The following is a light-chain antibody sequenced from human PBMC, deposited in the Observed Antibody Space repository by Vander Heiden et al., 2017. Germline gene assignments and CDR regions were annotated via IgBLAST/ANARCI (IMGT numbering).Light chain of an antibody. CDR3: QQDITYPWT. Sequence: DIQMTQSPSTLSASVGDRVTIACRASQSISSWLAWYQQKPGKAPKLLIYDASSLESAVPSRFSGSGSGTEFTLTISSLQPDDFATYYCQQDITYPWTFGQGTKVEIK. J-gene: IGKJ1*01. V-gene: IGKV1-5*01. CDR2: DAS. CDR1: QSISSW.